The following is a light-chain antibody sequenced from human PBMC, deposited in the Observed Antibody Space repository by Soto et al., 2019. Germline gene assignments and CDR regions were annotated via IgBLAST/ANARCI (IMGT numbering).Light chain of an antibody. CDR2: LNSDGSH. V-gene: IGLV4-69*01. Sequence: QLVLTQSPSASASLGASVKLTCTLSSGHSSYAIEWHQQRPEKGPRYLMKLNSDGSHSKGDGIPDRFSGSSSGAERYLTISSLQSEDEADYYCQTWVTGIQVFGGGTKVTVL. J-gene: IGLJ2*01. CDR3: QTWVTGIQV. CDR1: SGHSSYA.